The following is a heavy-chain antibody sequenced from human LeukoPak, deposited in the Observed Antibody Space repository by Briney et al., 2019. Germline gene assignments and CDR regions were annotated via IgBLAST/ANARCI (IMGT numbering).Heavy chain of an antibody. V-gene: IGHV4-30-4*01. J-gene: IGHJ4*02. Sequence: KTSETLSLTCTVSRGSISSGDYYWSWIRQPPGKGLEWIGYIYYSGSTYYNPSLKSRVTISVDTSKNQFSLKLSSVTAADTAVYYCARAYGDYVSIELDYWGQGTLVTVSS. D-gene: IGHD4-17*01. CDR2: IYYSGST. CDR1: RGSISSGDYY. CDR3: ARAYGDYVSIELDY.